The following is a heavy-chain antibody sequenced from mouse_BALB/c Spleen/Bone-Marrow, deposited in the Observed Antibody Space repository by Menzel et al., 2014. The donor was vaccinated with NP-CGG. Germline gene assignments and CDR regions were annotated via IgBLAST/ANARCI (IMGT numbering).Heavy chain of an antibody. CDR3: ERYEGPAGFPN. J-gene: IGHJ3*01. V-gene: IGHV1S81*02. CDR1: GYTFXSYW. CDR2: INPSNGRT. Sequence: QVQLKQSGAELVKPGASVKLSCKASGYTFXSYWIHWVKLRPGQGLEWIGEINPSNGRTNYNEKFKNKATLTVDKSSSTAYTHLTSLTSGALGFFSCERYEGPAGFPNGGQGTLVPVPP. D-gene: IGHD2-3*01.